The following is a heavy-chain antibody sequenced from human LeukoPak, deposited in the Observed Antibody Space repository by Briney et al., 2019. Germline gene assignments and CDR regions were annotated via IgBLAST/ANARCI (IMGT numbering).Heavy chain of an antibody. V-gene: IGHV6-1*01. CDR2: TYYRSKWYY. CDR3: SLARSEYHYGMDV. CDR1: GDSISSISVA. J-gene: IGHJ6*02. Sequence: QTLSLTCAISGDSISSISVAWNWIRQSPSRGLEWLGRTYYRSKWYYEYAVSVKSRINVSPDTSKNQFSLQLTSVTPEDTAVYYCSLARSEYHYGMDVWGQGTTVTVSS.